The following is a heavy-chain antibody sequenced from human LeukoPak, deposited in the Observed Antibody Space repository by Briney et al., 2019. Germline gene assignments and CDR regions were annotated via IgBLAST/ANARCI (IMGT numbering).Heavy chain of an antibody. CDR1: GSSFTSYW. D-gene: IGHD1-7*01. CDR3: ASLEVTGTTSYYDYYKDV. CDR2: IYPGDSDT. V-gene: IGHV5-51*01. J-gene: IGHJ6*03. Sequence: GESLKISCKGSGSSFTSYWIGWVRQMPGKGLEWMGIIYPGDSDTRYSPSFQGQVTISADKSISTAYLQWSSLKASDTAMYYCASLEVTGTTSYYDYYKDVWGKGTTVTVSS.